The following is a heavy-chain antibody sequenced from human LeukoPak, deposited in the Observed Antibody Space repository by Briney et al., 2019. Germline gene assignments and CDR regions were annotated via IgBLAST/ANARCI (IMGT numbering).Heavy chain of an antibody. D-gene: IGHD3-10*01. CDR1: GGSISSYY. J-gene: IGHJ4*02. V-gene: IGHV4-59*01. CDR2: IYYSGST. CDR3: ARRYGSGSSGTFDY. Sequence: SETLSLTCTVSGGSISSYYWSWIRQPPGKGLEWIAYIYYSGSTNYNPSLKSRVTISVDTSKNQFSLKFSSVTAADTAVYYCARRYGSGSSGTFDYWGQGTLVTVSS.